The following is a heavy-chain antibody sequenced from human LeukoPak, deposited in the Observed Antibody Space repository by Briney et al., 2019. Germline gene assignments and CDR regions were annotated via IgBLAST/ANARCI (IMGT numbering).Heavy chain of an antibody. CDR1: GFTFSSYA. V-gene: IGHV3-23*01. Sequence: GGSLSLSCAASGFTFSSYAMSWVRQAPGKGLEWVSAISGNGGSTYYADSVKGRFTISGDNSKNTLSLQMNSLRAEDTAVYYCAKEISEARDYFAYWGQGTLVTVSS. CDR3: AKEISEARDYFAY. CDR2: ISGNGGST. J-gene: IGHJ4*02.